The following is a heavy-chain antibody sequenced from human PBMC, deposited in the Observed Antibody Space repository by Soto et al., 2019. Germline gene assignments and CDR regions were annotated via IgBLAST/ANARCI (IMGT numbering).Heavy chain of an antibody. CDR2: IYYSGST. CDR3: AREEFDSGYSYGYRYYYGMDV. Sequence: ASETLSLTCTVSGGSVSSGSYYWSWIRQPPGKGLEWIGYIYYSGSTNYNPSLKSRVTISVDTSKNQFSLKLSSVTAADTAVYYCAREEFDSGYSYGYRYYYGMDVWGQGTTVTVSS. CDR1: GGSVSSGSYY. V-gene: IGHV4-61*01. J-gene: IGHJ6*02. D-gene: IGHD5-18*01.